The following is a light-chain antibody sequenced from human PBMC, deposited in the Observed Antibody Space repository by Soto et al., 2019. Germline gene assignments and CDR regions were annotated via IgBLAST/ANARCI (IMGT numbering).Light chain of an antibody. J-gene: IGKJ4*01. Sequence: DVQLTQSPSSLSASVGDRVTITCRASQGINNYLAWCQQKPAKVPNLLIYAASTLQSGVPSRFSGRGSGKDFTLTISSLQPEDFATSYCQNFNSVPTFGGATKVEI. V-gene: IGKV1-27*01. CDR3: QNFNSVPT. CDR1: QGINNY. CDR2: AAS.